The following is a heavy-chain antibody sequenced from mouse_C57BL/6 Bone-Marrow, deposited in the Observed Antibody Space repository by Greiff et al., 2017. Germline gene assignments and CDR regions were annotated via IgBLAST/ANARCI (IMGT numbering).Heavy chain of an antibody. CDR1: GYTFTSYW. J-gene: IGHJ2*01. CDR2: IDPSDSYT. Sequence: QVQLQQPGAELVMPGASVKLSCKASGYTFTSYWMHWVKQRPGQGLEWIGEIDPSDSYTNYNQKFKGKSTLTVDKSSSTAYMQLSSLTSEDSAVYYCARWRKGNYFDYWGQGTTLTVSS. CDR3: ARWRKGNYFDY. V-gene: IGHV1-69*01.